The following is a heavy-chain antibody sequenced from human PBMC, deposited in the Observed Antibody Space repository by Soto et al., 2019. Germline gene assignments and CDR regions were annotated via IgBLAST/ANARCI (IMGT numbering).Heavy chain of an antibody. Sequence: QVQLVQSGAEVKKPGASVKVSCKASGYTFTSYAMHWVRQAPGQRLEWMGWINVGNGNTKYSQKFQGRVTITRDTSASTAYMELSSLRSEDTAVYYCARSIVVVTAADYWGQGPLVTVSS. CDR1: GYTFTSYA. D-gene: IGHD2-21*02. J-gene: IGHJ4*02. CDR2: INVGNGNT. CDR3: ARSIVVVTAADY. V-gene: IGHV1-3*01.